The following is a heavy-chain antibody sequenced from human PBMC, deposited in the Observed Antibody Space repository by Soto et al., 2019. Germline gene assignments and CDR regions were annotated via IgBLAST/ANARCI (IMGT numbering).Heavy chain of an antibody. J-gene: IGHJ6*03. CDR1: GYTFTSYG. D-gene: IGHD6-19*01. CDR3: ARDGLADGWYFFSSVINYYYYYMDV. V-gene: IGHV1-18*01. Sequence: ASVKVSCKASGYTFTSYGISWVRQAPGQGLEWMGWISAYNGNTNYAQKLQGRVTMTTDTFTSTAYMELRSLRSDDTAVYYCARDGLADGWYFFSSVINYYYYYMDVWGKGTTVTVSS. CDR2: ISAYNGNT.